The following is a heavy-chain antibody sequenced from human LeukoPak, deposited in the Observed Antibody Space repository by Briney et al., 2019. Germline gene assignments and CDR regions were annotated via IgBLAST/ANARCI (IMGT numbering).Heavy chain of an antibody. D-gene: IGHD1-14*01. CDR2: INHSGST. V-gene: IGHV4-39*01. J-gene: IGHJ5*02. CDR1: GGSISSGSYY. CDR3: AGLIRPGWFDP. Sequence: SQTLSLTCTVSGGSISSGSYYWSWIRQPPGKGLEWIGEINHSGSTNYSPSLKSRVTISVDTSKNQFSLKLSSVTAADTAVYYCAGLIRPGWFDPWGQGTLVTVSS.